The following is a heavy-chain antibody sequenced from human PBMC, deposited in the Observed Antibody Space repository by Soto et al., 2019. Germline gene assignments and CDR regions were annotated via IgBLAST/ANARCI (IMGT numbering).Heavy chain of an antibody. CDR3: ARLTFATVTPPGRYYYYMDV. V-gene: IGHV6-1*01. D-gene: IGHD3-16*01. J-gene: IGHJ6*03. Sequence: SQTLSLTCAISVDSVSSNSAAWNWIRQSPSRGLEWLGRTYYRSKWYNDYAVSVKSRITINPDTSKNQFSLQLNSVTPEDTAVYYCARLTFATVTPPGRYYYYMDVWGKGTTVTVSS. CDR1: VDSVSSNSAA. CDR2: TYYRSKWYN.